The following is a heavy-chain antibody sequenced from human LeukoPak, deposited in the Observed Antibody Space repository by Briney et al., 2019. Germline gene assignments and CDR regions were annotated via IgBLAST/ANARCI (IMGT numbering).Heavy chain of an antibody. Sequence: PGGSLRLSCAASGFTFSSYSMNWVRLAPGKGLEWVSVIYSGGSTYYADSVKGRFTISRDDSKNTLYLQMNSLRAEDTAVYYCARVRGFGESYDAFDIWGQGTMGTVSS. CDR1: GFTFSSYS. D-gene: IGHD3-10*01. CDR2: IYSGGST. J-gene: IGHJ3*02. V-gene: IGHV3-53*01. CDR3: ARVRGFGESYDAFDI.